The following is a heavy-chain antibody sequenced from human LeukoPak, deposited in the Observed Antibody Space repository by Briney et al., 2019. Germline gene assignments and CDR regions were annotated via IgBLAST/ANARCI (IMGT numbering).Heavy chain of an antibody. CDR3: ARGERGASSWYPEYYYYYMDV. CDR2: IYYSGST. Sequence: SETLSLTCTVSGGSISSYYWSWIRQPPGKGLEWIGYIYYSGSTNYNPSLKSRVTISVDTSKNQFSLKLSSVTAADTAVYYCARGERGASSWYPEYYYYYMDVWGKGTTVTVSS. J-gene: IGHJ6*03. V-gene: IGHV4-59*01. CDR1: GGSISSYY. D-gene: IGHD6-13*01.